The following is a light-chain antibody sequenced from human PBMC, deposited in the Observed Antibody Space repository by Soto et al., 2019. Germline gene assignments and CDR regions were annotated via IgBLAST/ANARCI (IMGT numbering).Light chain of an antibody. CDR3: CSYAGSSTCV. V-gene: IGLV2-23*02. Sequence: QSALTQPASVSGSPGQSITISCTGTSSDVGSYNLVSWYQQHPGKAPKLMIYEVSKRPSGVSNRFSGSKSGNTASLTISGLQAEDEADYYCCSYAGSSTCVFGGGTQLTVL. CDR1: SSDVGSYNL. CDR2: EVS. J-gene: IGLJ7*01.